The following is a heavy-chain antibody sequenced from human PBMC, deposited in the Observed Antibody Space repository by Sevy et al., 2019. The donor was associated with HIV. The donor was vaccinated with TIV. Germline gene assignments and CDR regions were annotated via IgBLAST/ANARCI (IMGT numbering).Heavy chain of an antibody. D-gene: IGHD1-26*01. CDR1: GFTFSSYS. V-gene: IGHV3-21*01. CDR2: ISSSSSYI. CDR3: AREWGEEWEILRWGYYYYGMDV. Sequence: GGSLRLSCAASGFTFSSYSMNWVRQAPGKGLEWVSSISSSSSYIYYADSVKGRFTISRDNAKNSLYLQMNSLRVEDTAVYYCAREWGEEWEILRWGYYYYGMDVWGQGTTVTVSS. J-gene: IGHJ6*02.